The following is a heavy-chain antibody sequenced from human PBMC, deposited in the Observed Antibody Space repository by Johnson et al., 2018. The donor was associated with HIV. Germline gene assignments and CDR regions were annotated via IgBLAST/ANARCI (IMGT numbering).Heavy chain of an antibody. CDR1: GFTFDDYG. Sequence: VQLMESGGGVVRPGGSLRLSCAASGFTFDDYGMNWVRQAPGKGLEWASGINWNGGSTGYADSVKGRFTLSRDTAKNSLYLQMNSLRAEDTALYYCARGLTPLLYDTSPRDAFDIWGQGTVVTVS. J-gene: IGHJ3*02. D-gene: IGHD3-22*01. V-gene: IGHV3-20*04. CDR3: ARGLTPLLYDTSPRDAFDI. CDR2: INWNGGST.